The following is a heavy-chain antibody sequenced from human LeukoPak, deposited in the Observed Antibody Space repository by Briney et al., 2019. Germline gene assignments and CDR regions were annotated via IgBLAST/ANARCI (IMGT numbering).Heavy chain of an antibody. V-gene: IGHV4-30-4*01. CDR3: ARDVVRGVTPSHYYYYGMDV. CDR1: GGSLSSGDYY. J-gene: IGHJ6*04. CDR2: IYYSGST. D-gene: IGHD3-10*01. Sequence: PSQTLSLTCTVSGGSLSSGDYYWSWLRQPPGTGLEWIGYIYYSGSTYYNPSLKSRVTISVDTSKNQFSLKLSSVTAADTAVYYCARDVVRGVTPSHYYYYGMDVWGKGTTVTVSS.